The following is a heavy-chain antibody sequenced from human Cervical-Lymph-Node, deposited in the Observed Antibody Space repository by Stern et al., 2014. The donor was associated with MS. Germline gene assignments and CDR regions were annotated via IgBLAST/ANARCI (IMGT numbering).Heavy chain of an antibody. CDR2: TDPSESYV. J-gene: IGHJ4*02. Sequence: VQLVQSGAEVKRPGESLRISCKGSGYSFTGYWITWVRQMAGKGLEWLGRTDPSESYVKYSPSCQGHVTSSADKSISTAYLQWRSLKASDTAMYYCARHDSAGTILYWGQGTLVTVSS. CDR3: ARHDSAGTILY. D-gene: IGHD1-7*01. CDR1: GYSFTGYW. V-gene: IGHV5-10-1*03.